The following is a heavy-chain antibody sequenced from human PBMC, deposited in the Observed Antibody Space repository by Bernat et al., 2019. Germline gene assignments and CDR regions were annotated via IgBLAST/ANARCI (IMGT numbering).Heavy chain of an antibody. CDR3: ARDFGLDY. CDR1: GFTFSSYG. J-gene: IGHJ4*02. D-gene: IGHD3-3*01. Sequence: QVQLVESGGGVVQPGRSLRLSCAASGFTFSSYGMHWVRQAPGKGLEWVAVIWYDGSNKYSADSVQGRFTISRDNSKNTLYLQMNSLRAEDTAVYYCARDFGLDYWGQGTLVTVSS. CDR2: IWYDGSNK. V-gene: IGHV3-33*01.